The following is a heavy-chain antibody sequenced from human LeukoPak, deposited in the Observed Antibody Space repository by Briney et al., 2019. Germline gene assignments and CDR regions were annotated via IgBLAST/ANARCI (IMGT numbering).Heavy chain of an antibody. CDR2: ISYDGSNK. J-gene: IGHJ4*02. Sequence: PGGSLRLSCAASGFTFSSYAMHWVRQAPGKGLEWVAVISYDGSNKYYADSVKGRFTISRDNSKNTLYLQMNSLRAEDTAVYYCARLDALKSYWGQGTLVTVSS. CDR1: GFTFSSYA. V-gene: IGHV3-30-3*01. CDR3: ARLDALKSY. D-gene: IGHD3-9*01.